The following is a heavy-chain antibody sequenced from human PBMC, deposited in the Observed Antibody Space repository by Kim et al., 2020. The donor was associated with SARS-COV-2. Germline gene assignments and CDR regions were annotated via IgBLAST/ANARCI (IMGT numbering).Heavy chain of an antibody. CDR1: GFTFSNAW. D-gene: IGHD2-2*02. CDR3: TTGQRYCSSTSCFTLNYYYYGMDV. V-gene: IGHV3-15*01. Sequence: GGSLRLSCAASGFTFSNAWMSWVRQAPGKGLEWVGRIKSKTDGGTTDYAAPVKGRFTISRDDSKNTLYLQMNSLKTEDTAVYYCTTGQRYCSSTSCFTLNYYYYGMDVWGQGTTVTVSS. J-gene: IGHJ6*02. CDR2: IKSKTDGGTT.